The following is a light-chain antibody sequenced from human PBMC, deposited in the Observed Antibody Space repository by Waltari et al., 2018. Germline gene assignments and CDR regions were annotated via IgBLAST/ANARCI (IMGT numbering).Light chain of an antibody. Sequence: QPVLTQPPSSSASPGESARLTCTLPSAINVGDFNIYWYQQKPGSPPRFLLYYKSDSDKATGSGVPSRFSGSKDASANAGILLISGLQSEDEADYYCMFWPSNVWVFGGGTKLTVL. CDR2: YKSDSDK. CDR3: MFWPSNVWV. V-gene: IGLV5-37*01. J-gene: IGLJ2*01. CDR1: SAINVGDFN.